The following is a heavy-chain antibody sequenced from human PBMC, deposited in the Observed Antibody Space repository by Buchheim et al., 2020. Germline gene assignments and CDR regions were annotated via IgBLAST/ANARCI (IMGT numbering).Heavy chain of an antibody. CDR1: GFTFSTYS. CDR2: ISSSSSTI. Sequence: EVQLVESGGELVHPGGSLRLSCAASGFTFSTYSMNWVRQAPGKGLEWVSYISSSSSTIYYADSVKGRFTISRDNAKNSLFLQMNSLRDEDTAVYYCARGLSSIFGVVINPFDFWGQGTL. J-gene: IGHJ4*02. D-gene: IGHD3-3*01. CDR3: ARGLSSIFGVVINPFDF. V-gene: IGHV3-48*02.